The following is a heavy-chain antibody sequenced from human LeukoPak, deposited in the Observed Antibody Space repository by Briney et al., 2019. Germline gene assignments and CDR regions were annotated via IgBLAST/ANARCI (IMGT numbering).Heavy chain of an antibody. CDR3: ARASYYYDSMPWGLDY. Sequence: SQTLSLTCAISGDSVSSNSAAWNWIRQSPSRGLEWLGRTYYRSKWYNDCAVPVKSRITINPDTSKNQFSLQLNSVTPEDTAVYYCARASYYYDSMPWGLDYWGQGTLVTVSS. V-gene: IGHV6-1*01. D-gene: IGHD3-22*01. CDR2: TYYRSKWYN. CDR1: GDSVSSNSAA. J-gene: IGHJ4*02.